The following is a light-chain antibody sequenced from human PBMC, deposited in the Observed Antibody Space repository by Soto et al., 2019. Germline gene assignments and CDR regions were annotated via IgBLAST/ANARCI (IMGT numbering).Light chain of an antibody. CDR2: KAS. Sequence: DIQMIQSPSTLSVSVGDRVTITCLASQTISSWLAWYQQKPGKAPKLLIYKASTLKSGVPSRFSGSGSGTEFTLTISSLQPDDFATYYCQHYNSYSEAFGQGTKVDI. J-gene: IGKJ1*01. V-gene: IGKV1-5*03. CDR3: QHYNSYSEA. CDR1: QTISSW.